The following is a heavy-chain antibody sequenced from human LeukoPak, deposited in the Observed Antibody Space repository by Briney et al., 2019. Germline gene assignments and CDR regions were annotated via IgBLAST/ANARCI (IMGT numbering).Heavy chain of an antibody. CDR3: ARVGDSSGYYYDY. CDR2: ISSSSSYI. D-gene: IGHD3-22*01. CDR1: GFTFSSYS. Sequence: GGSLRLSCAASGFTFSSYSMNWVRQAPGKGLEWVSSISSSSSYIYYADSVKGRFTISRDNSKNTLYLQMNSLRAEDTAVYYCARVGDSSGYYYDYWGQGTLVTVSS. V-gene: IGHV3-21*01. J-gene: IGHJ4*02.